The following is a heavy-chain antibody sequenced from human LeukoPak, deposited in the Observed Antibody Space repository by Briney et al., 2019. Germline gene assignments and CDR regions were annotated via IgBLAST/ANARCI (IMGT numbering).Heavy chain of an antibody. D-gene: IGHD7-27*01. CDR3: ARVGTARPYYYYYMDV. J-gene: IGHJ6*03. CDR2: IYSGGST. Sequence: GGSLRLSCAASGFTVSSNYMSWVRQAPGKGLEWVSVIYSGGSTYYADSVKGRFTISRDNSKNTLYLQMNSLRAEDTAVYYCARVGTARPYYYYYMDVWGKGTTVTVSS. CDR1: GFTVSSNY. V-gene: IGHV3-66*02.